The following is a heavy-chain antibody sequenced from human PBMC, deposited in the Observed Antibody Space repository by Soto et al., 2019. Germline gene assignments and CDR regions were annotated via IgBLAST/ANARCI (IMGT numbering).Heavy chain of an antibody. CDR2: INPNSGGT. CDR3: ARSPYCSGGSCPNDAFDI. CDR1: GYTFTGYY. J-gene: IGHJ3*02. Sequence: GASVNVSCKASGYTFTGYYMHWVRQAPGQGLEWMGWINPNSGGTNYAQKFQGWVTMTRDTSISTAYMELSRLRSDDTAVYYCARSPYCSGGSCPNDAFDIWGQGTMVTVSS. D-gene: IGHD2-15*01. V-gene: IGHV1-2*04.